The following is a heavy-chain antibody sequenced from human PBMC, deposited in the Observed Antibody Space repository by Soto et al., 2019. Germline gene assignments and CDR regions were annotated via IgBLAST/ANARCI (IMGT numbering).Heavy chain of an antibody. CDR3: TRVIGRDVFDY. D-gene: IGHD2-21*02. CDR2: IFHSGTP. V-gene: IGHV4-30-2*01. J-gene: IGHJ4*02. Sequence: QLQLQESGSGLVKPSQTLSLTCAVSGVSISSGGYSWSWIRQPPGKGLEWIGYIFHSGTPYYNPSLRSRVTISVDRSKNQFYLKLSSVTAADTAMYYCTRVIGRDVFDYWGQGTLVTVSS. CDR1: GVSISSGGYS.